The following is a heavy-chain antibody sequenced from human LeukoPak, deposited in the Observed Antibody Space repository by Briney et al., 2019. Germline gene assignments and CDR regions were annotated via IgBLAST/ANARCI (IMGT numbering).Heavy chain of an antibody. V-gene: IGHV3-23*01. CDR3: ARVDSSSSWYGY. J-gene: IGHJ4*02. CDR1: GFTFSNYV. D-gene: IGHD6-13*01. CDR2: ISGSGRST. Sequence: GGSLRLSCAASGFTFSNYVMSWVRQAPGKGLECVSGISGSGRSTYYADSVKGRFTISRDDSKNTVYLQMNSLRAEDTAVYYCARVDSSSSWYGYWGQGTPVTVSS.